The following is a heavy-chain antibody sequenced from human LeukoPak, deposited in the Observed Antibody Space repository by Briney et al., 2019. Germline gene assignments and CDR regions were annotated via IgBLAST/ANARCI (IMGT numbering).Heavy chain of an antibody. Sequence: GGSLRLSCAASGFTFSTYIMNWVRQAPGKGLEWVSSISSSSSYIDYADSVKGRFTISRDNAKDSLYLQMNSLRAEDTAVYYCARDLGHHFMDVWGKGTTVTVSS. CDR2: ISSSSSYI. V-gene: IGHV3-21*01. CDR1: GFTFSTYI. D-gene: IGHD1-26*01. CDR3: ARDLGHHFMDV. J-gene: IGHJ6*03.